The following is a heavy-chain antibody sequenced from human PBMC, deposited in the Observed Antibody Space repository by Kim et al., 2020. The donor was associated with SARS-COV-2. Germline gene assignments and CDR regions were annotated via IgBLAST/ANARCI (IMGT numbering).Heavy chain of an antibody. D-gene: IGHD3-16*02. V-gene: IGHV3-30*04. J-gene: IGHJ4*02. CDR1: GFTFNSYA. CDR3: ARGAFVTTGDYDYVWGSYHIFDY. Sequence: GGSLRLSCTASGFTFNSYAMHWVRQAPGKGLEWVALISYDGSHKYYADSVKGRFTISRDNSKNTLYLQMNSLRAEDTAVYFCARGAFVTTGDYDYVWGSYHIFDYWGQGTLVPVSS. CDR2: ISYDGSHK.